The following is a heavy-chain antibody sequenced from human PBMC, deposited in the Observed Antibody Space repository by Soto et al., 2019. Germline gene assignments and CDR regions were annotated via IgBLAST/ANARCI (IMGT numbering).Heavy chain of an antibody. J-gene: IGHJ5*02. CDR3: ARGLQWLVHNWFDP. CDR2: INHSGST. Sequence: PSETLSLTCAVYGGSFSCYYWSWIRQPPGKGLEWIGEINHSGSTNYNPSLKSRATISVDTSKNQFSLKLSSVTAADTAVYYCARGLQWLVHNWFDPWGPGTLVTVSS. CDR1: GGSFSCYY. V-gene: IGHV4-34*01. D-gene: IGHD6-19*01.